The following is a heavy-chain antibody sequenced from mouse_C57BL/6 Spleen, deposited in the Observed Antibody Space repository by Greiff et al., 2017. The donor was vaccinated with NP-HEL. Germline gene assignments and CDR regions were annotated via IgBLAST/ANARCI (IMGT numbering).Heavy chain of an antibody. CDR1: GYTFTSYD. Sequence: VQLQESGPELVKPGASVKLSCKASGYTFTSYDINWVKQRPGQGLEWIGWICPRDGSTNSIEKFKGKATLTVDTSSSTAYMELHSLTSENSEVNFSERMGTVVATRYFDVWGTGTTVTVSS. J-gene: IGHJ1*03. V-gene: IGHV1-85*01. CDR2: ICPRDGST. CDR3: ERMGTVVATRYFDV. D-gene: IGHD1-1*01.